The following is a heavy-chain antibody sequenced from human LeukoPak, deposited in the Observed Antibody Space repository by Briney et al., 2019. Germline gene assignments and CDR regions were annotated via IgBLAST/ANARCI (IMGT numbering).Heavy chain of an antibody. D-gene: IGHD6-19*01. J-gene: IGHJ6*02. CDR2: TCGSGGRT. V-gene: IGHV3-23*01. Sequence: GGSLRHSRAASGFTLSSYAMSWVGQAPGKGVEWVSATCGSGGRTYYADSVKGRFTISRDNSKNTLYLQTNSLRAEDTAVYYCAKGRLSGVVVAGYGMDVWGQGTTITVSS. CDR1: GFTLSSYA. CDR3: AKGRLSGVVVAGYGMDV.